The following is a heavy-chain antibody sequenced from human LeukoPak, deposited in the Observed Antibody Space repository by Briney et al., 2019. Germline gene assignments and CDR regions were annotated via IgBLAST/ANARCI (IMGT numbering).Heavy chain of an antibody. V-gene: IGHV1-18*01. CDR3: ARENTVAYFDY. Sequence: ASVTVSCKASGYTFTSYGISWVRQAPGQGLEWMGWISAYNGNTNYAQKLQGRVTITTDTSTSTAYMELRSLRSDVTAVYYCARENTVAYFDYWGQGTLVTVSS. CDR2: ISAYNGNT. J-gene: IGHJ4*02. D-gene: IGHD4-23*01. CDR1: GYTFTSYG.